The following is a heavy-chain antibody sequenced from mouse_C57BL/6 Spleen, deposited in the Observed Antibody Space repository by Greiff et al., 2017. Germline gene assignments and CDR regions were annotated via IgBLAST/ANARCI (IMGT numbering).Heavy chain of an antibody. CDR2: ISSGGSYT. J-gene: IGHJ3*01. CDR1: GFSFSSYG. D-gene: IGHD4-1*01. Sequence: EVKLMESGGDLAKPGRSLKLSCAASGFSFSSYGMSWVRQTPDKRLEWVATISSGGSYTYYPDSVKGRFTISRDNAKNTLYLQMSSLKSEDTAMYYCARPELGAWFAYWGQGTLVTVSA. V-gene: IGHV5-6*01. CDR3: ARPELGAWFAY.